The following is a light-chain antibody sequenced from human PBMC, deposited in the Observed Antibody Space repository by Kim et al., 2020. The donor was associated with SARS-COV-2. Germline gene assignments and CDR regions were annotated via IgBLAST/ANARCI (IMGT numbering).Light chain of an antibody. CDR1: QSISTY. CDR3: QQSNNNPLLT. CDR2: AAS. J-gene: IGKJ4*01. Sequence: DIQMTQSPSSLAASVGDRVTIACRASQSISTYLNWYQQKPGKAPKLLIYAASTLQSGVPSRFSGSGSGTDFTLTISTLQPEDFATYYCQQSNNNPLLTFGGGTKVDIK. V-gene: IGKV1-39*01.